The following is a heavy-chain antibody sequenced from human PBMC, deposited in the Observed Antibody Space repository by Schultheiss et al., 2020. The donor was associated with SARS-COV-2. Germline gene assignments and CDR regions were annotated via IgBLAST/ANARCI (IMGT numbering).Heavy chain of an antibody. V-gene: IGHV3-53*01. D-gene: IGHD3-10*01. CDR1: GFTVSSNY. Sequence: GGSLRLSCAASGFTVSSNYMSWVRKAPGKGLEWVSVIYSGGSTYYADSVKGRFTISRDNSKNTLYLQMNSLRAEDTAVYYCARGSIGSSGEDFDYWGQGTLVTVSS. CDR2: IYSGGST. CDR3: ARGSIGSSGEDFDY. J-gene: IGHJ4*02.